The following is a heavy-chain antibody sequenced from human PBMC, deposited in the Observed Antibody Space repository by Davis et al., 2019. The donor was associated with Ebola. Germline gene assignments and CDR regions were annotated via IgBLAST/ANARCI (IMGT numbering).Heavy chain of an antibody. CDR3: ARRALVVPAAGVDWFDP. CDR1: GYSFTSYW. D-gene: IGHD2-2*01. Sequence: PGGSLRLSCKGSGYSFTSYWIGWVRQMPGKGLEWMGIIYPGDSDTRYSPSFQGQVTISADKSISTAYLQWSSLKASDTAMYYCARRALVVPAAGVDWFDPWGQGTLVTVSS. J-gene: IGHJ5*02. CDR2: IYPGDSDT. V-gene: IGHV5-51*01.